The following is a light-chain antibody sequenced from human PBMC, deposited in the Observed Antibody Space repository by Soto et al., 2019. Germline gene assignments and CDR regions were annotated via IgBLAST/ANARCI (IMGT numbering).Light chain of an antibody. J-gene: IGLJ1*01. CDR1: SSNIGTNT. V-gene: IGLV1-44*01. CDR2: STN. CDR3: AAWDDGLNGYV. Sequence: QSVLTQPPSASGTPGQRVTISCSGGSSNIGTNTVNWYQQLPGTAPKLLIYSTNQLPSGVPDRFSGSRSDTSASLAISGLQSEDEADYYCAAWDDGLNGYVFGAGTKLTVL.